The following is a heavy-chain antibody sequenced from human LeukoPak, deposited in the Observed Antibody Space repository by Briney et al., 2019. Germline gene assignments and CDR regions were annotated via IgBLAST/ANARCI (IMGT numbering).Heavy chain of an antibody. CDR3: ARGLNYDFWSGFRGRNWFDP. CDR2: INHSGST. CDR1: GGSFSGYY. V-gene: IGHV4-34*01. Sequence: SETLSLTCAVYGGSFSGYYWSWIRQPPGKGLEWIGEINHSGSTNYNPSLKGRVTISVDTSKNQFSLKLSSVTAADTAVYYCARGLNYDFWSGFRGRNWFDPWGQGTLVTVSS. D-gene: IGHD3-3*01. J-gene: IGHJ5*02.